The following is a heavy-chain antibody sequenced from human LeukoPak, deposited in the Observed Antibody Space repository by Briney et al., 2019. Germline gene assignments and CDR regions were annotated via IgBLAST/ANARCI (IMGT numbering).Heavy chain of an antibody. CDR1: GGSISSSSYY. CDR2: IYYSGST. D-gene: IGHD3-22*01. CDR3: AGHYDSSGYPPY. V-gene: IGHV4-39*01. Sequence: PSETLSLTCTVSGGSISSSSYYWGWIRRPPGKGLEWIGSIYYSGSTYYNPSLKSRVTISVDTSKNQFSLKLSSVTAADTAVYYCAGHYDSSGYPPYWGQGTLVTVSS. J-gene: IGHJ4*02.